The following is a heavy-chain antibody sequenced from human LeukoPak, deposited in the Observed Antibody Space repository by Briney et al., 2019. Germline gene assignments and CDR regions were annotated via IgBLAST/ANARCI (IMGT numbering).Heavy chain of an antibody. J-gene: IGHJ6*04. D-gene: IGHD6-13*01. V-gene: IGHV3-53*01. CDR2: IYSGGST. CDR1: GFTVSSNY. Sequence: GGSLRLSCAASGFTVSSNYMSWVRQAQGKGLEWVSVIYSGGSTYYADSVKGRFTISRDNSKNTLYLQMNSLRAEDTAVYYCARDRPISSWYGGGYYYYGMDVWGKGTTVTASS. CDR3: ARDRPISSWYGGGYYYYGMDV.